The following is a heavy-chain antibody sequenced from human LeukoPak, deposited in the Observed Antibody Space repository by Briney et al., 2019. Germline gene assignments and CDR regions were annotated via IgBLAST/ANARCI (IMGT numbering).Heavy chain of an antibody. D-gene: IGHD3-3*01. V-gene: IGHV1-46*01. J-gene: IGHJ3*02. Sequence: ASVKVSCKASGGTFSSYAISWVRQAPGQGLEWIGIINPSGGSTTYAQKFQGRVTMTRDMSASTVYMELGSLRSEDTAVYYCARGRGFSPRDGFDIWGQGTLVTVSS. CDR2: INPSGGST. CDR3: ARGRGFSPRDGFDI. CDR1: GGTFSSYA.